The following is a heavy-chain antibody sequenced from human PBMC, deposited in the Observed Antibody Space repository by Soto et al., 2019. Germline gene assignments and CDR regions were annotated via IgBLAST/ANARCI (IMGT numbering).Heavy chain of an antibody. Sequence: EEQLLESGGGLVRPGGSLRLSCVASAFTFRSYAMSWVRQAPGTGLEWVSAITASADTTYYADSVKGRFTISRDNSKNTLYLRMNSLRAEATAVYYCAKVRSLRDCTSNSCLGAFDLLVQGTMVTVS. CDR3: AKVRSLRDCTSNSCLGAFDL. CDR1: AFTFRSYA. D-gene: IGHD2-2*01. J-gene: IGHJ3*01. CDR2: ITASADTT. V-gene: IGHV3-23*01.